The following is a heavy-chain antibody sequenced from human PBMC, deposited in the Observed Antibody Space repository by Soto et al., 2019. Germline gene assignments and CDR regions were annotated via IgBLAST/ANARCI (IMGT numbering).Heavy chain of an antibody. V-gene: IGHV3-15*01. CDR2: IKSKTDGGTT. CDR3: TTDEEYSNRGNYYYGMDV. Sequence: GGSLRLSCAASGFTFSNAWMSWVRQAPGKGLEWVGRIKSKTDGGTTDYAAPVKGRFTISRDDSKNTLYLQMNSLKTEDTAVYYRTTDEEYSNRGNYYYGMDVWGQGTTVTVSS. CDR1: GFTFSNAW. J-gene: IGHJ6*02. D-gene: IGHD4-4*01.